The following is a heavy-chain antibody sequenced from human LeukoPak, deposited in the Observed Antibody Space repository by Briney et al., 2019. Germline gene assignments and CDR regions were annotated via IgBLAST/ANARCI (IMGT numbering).Heavy chain of an antibody. CDR1: GFTFSSYA. V-gene: IGHV3-30-3*01. CDR3: ARGDYRFYYYYGMDV. CDR2: ISYDGSNK. D-gene: IGHD4-17*01. J-gene: IGHJ6*02. Sequence: GGSLRLSCAASGFTFSSYAMHWVRQAPGKGLEWVAVISYDGSNKYYADSVKGRSTISRDNSKNTLYLQMNSLRAEDTAVYYCARGDYRFYYYYGMDVWGQGTTVTASS.